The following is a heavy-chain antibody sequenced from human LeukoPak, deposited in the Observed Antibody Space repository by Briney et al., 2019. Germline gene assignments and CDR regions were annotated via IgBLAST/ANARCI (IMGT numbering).Heavy chain of an antibody. V-gene: IGHV3-66*02. CDR3: ARDGGYCSGGSCY. CDR2: IYSGGST. D-gene: IGHD2-15*01. J-gene: IGHJ4*02. CDR1: GFTVSSNY. Sequence: GGSLRLSCAASGFTVSSNYKSWVRQAPGKGLEWVSVIYSGGSTYYADSVKGRFTISRDNSKNTLYLQMNSLRAEDTAVYYCARDGGYCSGGSCYWGQGTLVTVSS.